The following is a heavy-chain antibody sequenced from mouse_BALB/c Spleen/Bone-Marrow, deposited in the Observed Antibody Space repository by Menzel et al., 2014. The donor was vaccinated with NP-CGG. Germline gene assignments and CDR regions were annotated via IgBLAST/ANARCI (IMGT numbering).Heavy chain of an antibody. V-gene: IGHV14-3*02. CDR1: GFNIKDTY. D-gene: IGHD3-1*01. Sequence: VQLQQSGAELVKPGASVKLSCTASGFNIKDTYIHWVKQRPEQGLEWIGRIDPANADTKYGPKFQGKATITADTSSNTVYLQFISLTSEDTAIYYCVRAARTSDYWGQGTTLTVSS. CDR3: VRAARTSDY. J-gene: IGHJ2*01. CDR2: IDPANADT.